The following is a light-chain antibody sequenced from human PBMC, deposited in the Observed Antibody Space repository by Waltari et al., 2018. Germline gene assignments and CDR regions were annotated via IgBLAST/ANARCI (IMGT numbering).Light chain of an antibody. CDR3: CSYAGTSSLT. CDR1: SRDGGGYNY. CDR2: DVN. Sequence: QSALTQPRSVSGSPGQSVSISCTGTSRDGGGYNYVSWYRQHPGKAPTMIIFDVNKRPSGVPDRFSGSKSGNTASLTISGLQAEDEADYYCCSYAGTSSLTFGGGTQLTVL. V-gene: IGLV2-11*01. J-gene: IGLJ2*01.